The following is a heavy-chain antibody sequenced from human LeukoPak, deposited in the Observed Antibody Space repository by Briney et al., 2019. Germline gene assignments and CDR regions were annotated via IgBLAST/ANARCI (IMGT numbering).Heavy chain of an antibody. Sequence: SETLSLTCSVSGDPISSGSFYWGWIRQPPGKGLEWIGSINSGGSTYYNPSLKSRVTMSIDTSKNQCSLKLSSVTAADTAVYYCARHRVSYTTQYYYYYMDVWGRGATVTVSS. CDR2: INSGGST. CDR3: ARHRVSYTTQYYYYYMDV. V-gene: IGHV4-39*01. CDR1: GDPISSGSFY. J-gene: IGHJ6*03. D-gene: IGHD4-17*01.